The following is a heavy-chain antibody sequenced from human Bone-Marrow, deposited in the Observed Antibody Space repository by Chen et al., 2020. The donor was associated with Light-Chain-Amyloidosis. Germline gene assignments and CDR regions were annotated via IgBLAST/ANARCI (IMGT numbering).Heavy chain of an antibody. D-gene: IGHD6-13*01. CDR1: GFTSGDYA. J-gene: IGHJ6*02. Sequence: EVQLVELGGDFVQQGRSLRLPCTGPGFTSGDYAVSWLRQAPGKGLEWVGFIRRKSYGGTTEYAASVKGRFTISRDDSISTAYLQMNSLRTDDTAVYSCTSGAAADKYYYGLDVWGQGTTVTVSS. V-gene: IGHV3-49*03. CDR3: TSGAAADKYYYGLDV. CDR2: IRRKSYGGTT.